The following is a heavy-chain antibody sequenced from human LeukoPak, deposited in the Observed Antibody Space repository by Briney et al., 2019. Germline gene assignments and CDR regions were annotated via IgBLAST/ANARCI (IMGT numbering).Heavy chain of an antibody. D-gene: IGHD6-13*01. J-gene: IGHJ5*02. CDR2: INPNSGDT. CDR1: GYTFAGYY. CDR3: ARAVAAIVNWFDP. Sequence: ASVTVSCKASGYTFAGYYMHWVRQAHGQGLEWMGWINPNSGDTNNAQKFQGRVTMTSDTSISTAYMELSSLTSDDTAVYYCARAVAAIVNWFDPWGQGTLVTVSS. V-gene: IGHV1-2*02.